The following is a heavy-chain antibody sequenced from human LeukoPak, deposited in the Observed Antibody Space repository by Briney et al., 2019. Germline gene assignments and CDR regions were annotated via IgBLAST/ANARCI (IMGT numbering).Heavy chain of an antibody. V-gene: IGHV5-51*01. J-gene: IGHJ4*02. Sequence: PGESLKISCKGSGYSFTSYWIGWVRQMPGKRLEWMGIIYPGDSDTKYSTSFQGQVTISADKSISTAYLQWSSLRASDTAIYYCARQFGITLIRGVFGFWGQGNLVTVSS. CDR3: ARQFGITLIRGVFGF. CDR1: GYSFTSYW. CDR2: IYPGDSDT. D-gene: IGHD3-10*01.